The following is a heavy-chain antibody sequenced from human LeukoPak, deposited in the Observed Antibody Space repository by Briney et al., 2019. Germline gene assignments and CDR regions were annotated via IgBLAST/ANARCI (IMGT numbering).Heavy chain of an antibody. V-gene: IGHV3-21*01. J-gene: IGHJ4*02. Sequence: GGSLRLSCAASGFTFSSYTINWVRQAPGKGLEWVSAISGDSRYIYYADSVKGRFTISRDNAKNSLYLQMNNLRVEDAAVYYCARGPIVLVGYCSSSSCQADYWGQGTLVTVSS. CDR1: GFTFSSYT. CDR3: ARGPIVLVGYCSSSSCQADY. D-gene: IGHD2-2*01. CDR2: ISGDSRYI.